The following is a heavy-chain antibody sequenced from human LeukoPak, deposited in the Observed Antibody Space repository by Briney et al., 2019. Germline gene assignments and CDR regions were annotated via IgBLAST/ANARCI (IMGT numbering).Heavy chain of an antibody. J-gene: IGHJ6*01. CDR1: GFTFSIYP. V-gene: IGHV3-23*01. CDR3: AKGLFESRPDYYYYYGMEV. CDR2: ISSSGGST. Sequence: GGSLRLSCAASGFTFSIYPMSWVRQAPGKGLDCVSAISSSGGSTFYADSVKGRFTISRDNSKDTLSLQMNSLRAEDTAVYYCAKGLFESRPDYYYYYGMEVWGQGTTVTVS.